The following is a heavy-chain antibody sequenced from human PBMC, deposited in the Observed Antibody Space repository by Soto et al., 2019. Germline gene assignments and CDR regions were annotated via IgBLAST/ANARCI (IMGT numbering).Heavy chain of an antibody. Sequence: GASVKVSCKASGYTFTSYGISWVRQAPGQGLEWMGWISAYNGNTNYAQKLQGRVTMTTDTSTSTAYMELRSLRSDDTAVYYCARVPSSFVVVPAANYFDYWGQGTLVTVSS. V-gene: IGHV1-18*01. CDR3: ARVPSSFVVVPAANYFDY. CDR2: ISAYNGNT. J-gene: IGHJ4*02. D-gene: IGHD2-2*01. CDR1: GYTFTSYG.